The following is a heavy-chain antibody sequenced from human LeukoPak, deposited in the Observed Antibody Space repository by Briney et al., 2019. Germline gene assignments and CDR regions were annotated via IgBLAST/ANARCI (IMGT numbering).Heavy chain of an antibody. Sequence: GGSLRLSCAASGFTVSSNYMSWVRQAPGKGLEWVSVIYSGGSTYYADSVKGRFTISRDNSKNTLYLQMNSLRAEGTAVYYCARGAPQYYYGSGSSKQTPSPGFDYWGQGTLVTVSS. CDR1: GFTVSSNY. D-gene: IGHD3-10*01. V-gene: IGHV3-66*01. CDR2: IYSGGST. CDR3: ARGAPQYYYGSGSSKQTPSPGFDY. J-gene: IGHJ4*02.